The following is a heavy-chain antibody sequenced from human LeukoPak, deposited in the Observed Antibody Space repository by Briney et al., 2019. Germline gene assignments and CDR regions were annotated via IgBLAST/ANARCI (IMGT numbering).Heavy chain of an antibody. D-gene: IGHD1-14*01. CDR1: GFTFSSYG. CDR2: IRYDGSNK. J-gene: IGHJ6*02. V-gene: IGHV3-30*02. Sequence: SGGSLRLSCAASGFTFSSYGMHWVRQAPGKGLEWVAFIRYDGSNKYYADSVKGRFTISRDNSKNTLYLQMNSLRAEDTAVYYCAKDREPDDPYYYYYYGMDVWGQGTTVTVSS. CDR3: AKDREPDDPYYYYYYGMDV.